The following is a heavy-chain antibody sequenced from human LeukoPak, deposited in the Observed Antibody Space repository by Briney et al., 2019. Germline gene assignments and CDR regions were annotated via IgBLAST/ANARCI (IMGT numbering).Heavy chain of an antibody. CDR2: ISTSTGDT. Sequence: ASVKVSCKTSGYSFILYGISWVRQAPGQGPEWMGWISTSTGDTKYTQKFQGRVTLTTDTSTSTAYMELSSLRSDDTAVYYCARDRRVAVAGTAVDAFDIWGQGTMVTVSS. J-gene: IGHJ3*02. D-gene: IGHD6-19*01. CDR3: ARDRRVAVAGTAVDAFDI. V-gene: IGHV1-18*01. CDR1: GYSFILYG.